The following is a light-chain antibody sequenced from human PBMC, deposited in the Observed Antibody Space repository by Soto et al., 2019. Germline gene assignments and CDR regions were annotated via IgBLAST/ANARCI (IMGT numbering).Light chain of an antibody. CDR2: EAS. Sequence: DIQMTQSPSPLSASVGDRVTITCQASRGIYNYLSWYQKKPGKAPRLLIYEASNLEAGVPTRFSGGGSGTDFTFTISSLQPEDIATYYCQQYDNLPYTFGQGTKLDIK. CDR1: RGIYNY. CDR3: QQYDNLPYT. J-gene: IGKJ2*01. V-gene: IGKV1-33*01.